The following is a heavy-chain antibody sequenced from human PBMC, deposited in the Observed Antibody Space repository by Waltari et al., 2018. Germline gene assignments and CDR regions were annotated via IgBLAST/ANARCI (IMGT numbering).Heavy chain of an antibody. D-gene: IGHD6-6*01. V-gene: IGHV3-30*02. CDR2: IRYDGTDE. Sequence: QVQLVESGGGVVQPGGSLTIACAASGCSFRTYGMHWVRQAPGKGLEWVSFIRYDGTDEYYADSVKGRFTITRDNSKNTVHLQMNSLRADDTAIYYCAKRADSSEAIDSWGQGTLVTVSS. CDR1: GCSFRTYG. J-gene: IGHJ4*02. CDR3: AKRADSSEAIDS.